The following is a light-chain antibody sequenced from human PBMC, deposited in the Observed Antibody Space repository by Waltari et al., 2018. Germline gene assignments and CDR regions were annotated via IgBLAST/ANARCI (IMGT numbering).Light chain of an antibody. Sequence: SVRTQPPPVSGAPGQRGTISCTGRSSNIGAGYDVPWYQQLPGTAPKLLIYVNSNRPSGVPDRFSGSKSGTSASLASTGLQAEDEADYYCQSYDSSLSVYVFGTGTKVTVL. J-gene: IGLJ1*01. V-gene: IGLV1-40*01. CDR1: SSNIGAGYD. CDR2: VNS. CDR3: QSYDSSLSVYV.